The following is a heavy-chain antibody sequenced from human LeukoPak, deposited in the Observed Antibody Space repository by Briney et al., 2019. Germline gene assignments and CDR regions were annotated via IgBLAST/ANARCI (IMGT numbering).Heavy chain of an antibody. CDR1: GFTFSSYS. CDR3: ARPRGVVPAAISHGGMDV. Sequence: PGGSLRLSCAASGFTFSSYSMNWVRQAPGKGLEWVSSISSSSSYIYYADSVKGRFTISRDNAKNSLYLQMNSLRAEDTAVYYCARPRGVVPAAISHGGMDVWGQGTTVTVSS. J-gene: IGHJ6*02. D-gene: IGHD2-2*01. CDR2: ISSSSSYI. V-gene: IGHV3-21*04.